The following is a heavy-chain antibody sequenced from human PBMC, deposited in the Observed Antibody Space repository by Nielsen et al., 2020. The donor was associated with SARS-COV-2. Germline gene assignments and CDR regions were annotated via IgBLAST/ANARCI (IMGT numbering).Heavy chain of an antibody. D-gene: IGHD6-13*01. J-gene: IGHJ6*02. V-gene: IGHV3-9*01. CDR1: GFTFDDYA. Sequence: RLSCAASGFTFDDYAMHWVRQAPGKGLEWVSGISWNSGSIGYADSVKGRFTISRDNAKNSLYLQMNSLRAEDTALYYCASAAAGDYGMDVWGQETTVTVSS. CDR3: ASAAAGDYGMDV. CDR2: ISWNSGSI.